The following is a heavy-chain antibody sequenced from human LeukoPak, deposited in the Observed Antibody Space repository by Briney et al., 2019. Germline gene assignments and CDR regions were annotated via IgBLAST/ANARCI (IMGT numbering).Heavy chain of an antibody. CDR1: GFTFSSYA. CDR3: AREGHYDFWSGPKFDY. Sequence: GRSLRLSCAASGFTFSSYAMHWVRQAPGKGLEWVAVISYDGSNKYYADSVKGRFTISRDNSKNTLYLQMNSLRAEDTAVYYCAREGHYDFWSGPKFDYWGQGTLVTVSS. D-gene: IGHD3-3*01. CDR2: ISYDGSNK. V-gene: IGHV3-30*01. J-gene: IGHJ4*02.